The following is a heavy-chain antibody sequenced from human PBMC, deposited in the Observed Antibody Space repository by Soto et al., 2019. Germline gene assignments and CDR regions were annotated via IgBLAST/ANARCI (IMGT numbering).Heavy chain of an antibody. V-gene: IGHV3-23*01. D-gene: IGHD5-12*01. CDR1: GFTFSSYA. CDR2: ISGSGGST. J-gene: IGHJ4*02. CDR3: AKGRDSGYDSFLGY. Sequence: EVQLLESGGGLVQPGGSLRLSCAASGFTFSSYAMSWVRQAPGKGLEWVSAISGSGGSTYYADSVKGRFTISRDNSKNTLYQQMTSLRAEDTAVYYCAKGRDSGYDSFLGYWGPGTLVTVSS.